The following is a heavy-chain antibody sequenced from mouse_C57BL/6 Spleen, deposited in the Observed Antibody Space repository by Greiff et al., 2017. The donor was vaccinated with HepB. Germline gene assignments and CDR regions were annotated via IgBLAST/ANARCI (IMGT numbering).Heavy chain of an antibody. D-gene: IGHD2-4*01. V-gene: IGHV1-66*01. Sequence: VQLKESGPELVKPGASVKISCKASGYSFTSYYIHWVKQRPGQGLEWIGWIYPGSGNTKYNEKFKGKATLTADTSSSTAYMQLSSLTSEDSAVYYCARRNYDYAMDYWGQGTSVTVSS. CDR3: ARRNYDYAMDY. J-gene: IGHJ4*01. CDR2: IYPGSGNT. CDR1: GYSFTSYY.